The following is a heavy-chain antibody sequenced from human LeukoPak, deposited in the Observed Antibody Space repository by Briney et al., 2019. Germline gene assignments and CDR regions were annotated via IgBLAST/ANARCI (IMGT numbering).Heavy chain of an antibody. J-gene: IGHJ5*02. Sequence: GGSLKISCKGSGSGFTSYWIGWGRQMPGKGLEGMGIIYPGDSDTRYSPSFQGQVTISADKSISTAYLQWSSLKASDTAMYYCARHGPKNGNWFDPWGQGTLVTVSS. D-gene: IGHD1-1*01. CDR1: GSGFTSYW. CDR3: ARHGPKNGNWFDP. CDR2: IYPGDSDT. V-gene: IGHV5-51*01.